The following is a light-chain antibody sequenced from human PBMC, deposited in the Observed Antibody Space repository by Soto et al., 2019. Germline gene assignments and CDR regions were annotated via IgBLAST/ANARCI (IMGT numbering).Light chain of an antibody. J-gene: IGLJ3*02. CDR1: SSDVGAYNY. CDR3: SSFASSNTWV. Sequence: QSALTQPPSASGSPGQSVTISCTGTSSDVGAYNYVSWYQQHAGKAPKLVIYEVTKRPSGVPERFSGSKSANTASLTVSGLQAEDEADYYRSSFASSNTWVFGGGTKLTVL. V-gene: IGLV2-8*01. CDR2: EVT.